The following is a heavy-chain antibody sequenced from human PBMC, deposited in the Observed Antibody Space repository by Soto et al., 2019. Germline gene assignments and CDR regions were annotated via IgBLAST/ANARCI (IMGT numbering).Heavy chain of an antibody. CDR1: GFSFSNYA. CDR3: AITLTSYYYFDY. Sequence: SLRLSCAASGFSFSNYAMDWVRQAPGKGLEWVAVISYDGSNKYFADSVKGRFTISRDNSKNTLYLQMNGLRPEDTAVYYCAITLTSYYYFDYWGQGTLVTVSS. V-gene: IGHV3-30-3*01. CDR2: ISYDGSNK. J-gene: IGHJ4*02. D-gene: IGHD1-26*01.